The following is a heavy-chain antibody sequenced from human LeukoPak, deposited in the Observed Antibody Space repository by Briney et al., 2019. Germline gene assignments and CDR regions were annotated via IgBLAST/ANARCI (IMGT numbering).Heavy chain of an antibody. Sequence: SETLSLTCTVSGGSIRSYYWSWIRQPPGKGLEWIGYIYYSGSTNYNPSLKSRVTISVDTSKNQFSLKLSSVTAADTAVYYCARDGMVVVPAAPRAFDIWGQGTMVAVSS. D-gene: IGHD2-2*01. CDR2: IYYSGST. CDR1: GGSIRSYY. J-gene: IGHJ3*02. V-gene: IGHV4-59*01. CDR3: ARDGMVVVPAAPRAFDI.